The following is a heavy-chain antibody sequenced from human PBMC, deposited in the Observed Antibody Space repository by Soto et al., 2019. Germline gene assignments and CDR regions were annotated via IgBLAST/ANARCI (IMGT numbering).Heavy chain of an antibody. Sequence: SVKFSCKASGGTFSSYAISWVRQAPGQGLEWMGGIIPIFGTANYAQKFQGRVTITADKSTSTAYMELSSLRSEDTAVYYCARESRDCSSTSCLSHIYYFDYWGQGTLVTVSS. CDR2: IIPIFGTA. V-gene: IGHV1-69*06. J-gene: IGHJ4*02. CDR1: GGTFSSYA. CDR3: ARESRDCSSTSCLSHIYYFDY. D-gene: IGHD2-2*01.